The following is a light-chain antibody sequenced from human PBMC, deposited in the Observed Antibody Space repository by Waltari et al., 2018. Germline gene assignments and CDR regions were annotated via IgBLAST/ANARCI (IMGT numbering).Light chain of an antibody. CDR2: GKN. J-gene: IGLJ2*01. CDR3: SSRELSGHVV. CDR1: ILRTYY. V-gene: IGLV3-19*01. Sequence: SSDLTQDPAVSVALGQTVRITCQGDILRTYYGNWCRQKPGQPPELVIYGKNNRPSGIPDRFSASSSRNTASLIISEAQAKDEADYYCSSRELSGHVVFGGGTRLTVL.